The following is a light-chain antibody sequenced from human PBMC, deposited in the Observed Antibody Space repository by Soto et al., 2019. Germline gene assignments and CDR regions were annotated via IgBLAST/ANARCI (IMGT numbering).Light chain of an antibody. CDR2: GAS. V-gene: IGKV3-15*01. CDR1: QRVSTN. Sequence: EIVMTQSPATLSVSPGERATLSCRASQRVSTNLAWYQQKPGQAPRLLIYGASTGATGIPGRFSGSGAETEFTLTISNLQSEDFAVYYCQQYSDWPPTYTFGQGTKLEIK. J-gene: IGKJ2*01. CDR3: QQYSDWPPTYT.